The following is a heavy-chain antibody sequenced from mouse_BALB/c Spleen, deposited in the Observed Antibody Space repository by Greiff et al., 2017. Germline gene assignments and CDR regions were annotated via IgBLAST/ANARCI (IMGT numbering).Heavy chain of an antibody. Sequence: DVQLVESGGGLVKPGGSLKLSCAASGFTFSSYAMSWVRQTPEKRLEWVASISSGGSTYYPDSVKGRFTISRDNARNILYLQMSSLRSEDTAMYYCARDHYGSSSGFAYWGQGTLVTVSA. CDR2: ISSGGST. CDR1: GFTFSSYA. D-gene: IGHD1-1*01. V-gene: IGHV5-6-5*01. CDR3: ARDHYGSSSGFAY. J-gene: IGHJ3*01.